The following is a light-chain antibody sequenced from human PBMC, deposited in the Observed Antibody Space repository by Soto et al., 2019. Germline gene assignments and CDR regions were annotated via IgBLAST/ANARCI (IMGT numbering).Light chain of an antibody. CDR2: GAS. Sequence: EIVMTQSPATLSVPPGERATLSCRASQSDSSNLAWYQQKPGQAPRLLIYGASTRATGIPARFSGSGSGTEFTLTISSLQSEDFAVYYCQQYNNWPRTFGQGTKVDIK. V-gene: IGKV3-15*01. CDR3: QQYNNWPRT. J-gene: IGKJ1*01. CDR1: QSDSSN.